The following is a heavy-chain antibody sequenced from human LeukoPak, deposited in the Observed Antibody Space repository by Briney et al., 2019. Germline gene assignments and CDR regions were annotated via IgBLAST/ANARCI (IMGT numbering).Heavy chain of an antibody. Sequence: SETLSLTCTVSGYSISSGYYWGWLRQPPGKGLEWIGSIYHSGSTYYNPSLKSRVTISVDRSKNQFSLKLSSVTAADTAVYYCARAKGRSTSFNWFDPWGQGTLVTVSS. CDR3: ARAKGRSTSFNWFDP. CDR2: IYHSGST. CDR1: GYSISSGYY. D-gene: IGHD2-2*01. J-gene: IGHJ5*02. V-gene: IGHV4-38-2*02.